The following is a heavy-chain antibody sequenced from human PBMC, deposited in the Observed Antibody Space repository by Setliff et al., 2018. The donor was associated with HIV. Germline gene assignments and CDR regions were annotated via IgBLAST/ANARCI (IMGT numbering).Heavy chain of an antibody. CDR1: GASISSSNSY. J-gene: IGHJ6*02. Sequence: PSETLSLTCSVYGASISSSNSYWGWIRKPPGKRMEWLGSIYSSGSTNYNPSLKSRVTISIDTSKNQLSLKLSSVTAADTAVYYCARDWAAPYYYGMDVWGQGTTVTVSS. V-gene: IGHV4-39*07. CDR3: ARDWAAPYYYGMDV. D-gene: IGHD3-16*01. CDR2: IYSSGST.